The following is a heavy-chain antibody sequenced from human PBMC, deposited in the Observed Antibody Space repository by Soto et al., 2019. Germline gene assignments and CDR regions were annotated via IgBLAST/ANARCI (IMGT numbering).Heavy chain of an antibody. V-gene: IGHV3-21*01. CDR1: GFTFSSYS. CDR3: ARVRGDSARRGAGIAVYFDY. J-gene: IGHJ4*02. D-gene: IGHD6-19*01. Sequence: LRLSCAASGFTFSSYSMNWVRQAPGKGLEWVSSISSSSSYIYYADSVKGRFTISRDNAKNSLYLQMNSLRAEDTAVYYCARVRGDSARRGAGIAVYFDYCGQGTLVTVSS. CDR2: ISSSSSYI.